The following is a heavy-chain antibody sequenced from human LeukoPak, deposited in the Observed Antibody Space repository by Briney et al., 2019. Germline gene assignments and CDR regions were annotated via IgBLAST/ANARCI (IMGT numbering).Heavy chain of an antibody. Sequence: SETLSLTCTVSGGSISSYYWSWIRQPPGKGLEWIGYIYYSGSTNYNPSLKSRVTISVDTSKNQFSLKLSSVTAADAAVYYCARQIETYSSIWYRYFDYWGQGTLVTVSS. CDR3: ARQIETYSSIWYRYFDY. CDR1: GGSISSYY. J-gene: IGHJ4*02. CDR2: IYYSGST. V-gene: IGHV4-59*08. D-gene: IGHD6-13*01.